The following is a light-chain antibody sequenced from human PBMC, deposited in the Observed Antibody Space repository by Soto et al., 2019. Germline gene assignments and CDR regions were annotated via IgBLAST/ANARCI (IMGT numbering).Light chain of an antibody. CDR1: SGHSSYI. CDR3: VTWDSNTRV. J-gene: IGLJ3*02. CDR2: LEGSGSY. V-gene: IGLV4-60*02. Sequence: QPVLTQSSSASASLGSSVKLTCTLSSGHSSYIIAWHQQQPGKAPRYLMKLEGSGSYNKGSGVPDRFSGSSSGADRYLTISSLQFEDEADYYCVTWDSNTRVFGGGTKLTVL.